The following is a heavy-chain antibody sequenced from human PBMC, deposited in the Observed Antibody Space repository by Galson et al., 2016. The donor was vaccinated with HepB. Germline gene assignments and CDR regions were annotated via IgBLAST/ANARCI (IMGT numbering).Heavy chain of an antibody. V-gene: IGHV4-31*03. CDR1: GGSISTSGYY. CDR2: IYYSGST. J-gene: IGHJ4*02. CDR3: ARWAGYSDY. D-gene: IGHD6-19*01. Sequence: TLSLTCTVSGGSISTSGYYWTWIRQHPGKGLEWIGYIYYSGSTYYNPSLKSRVIISVDTSKNRFSLKLTSVTAADTAVYYCARWAGYSDYWGQGTLVTVSS.